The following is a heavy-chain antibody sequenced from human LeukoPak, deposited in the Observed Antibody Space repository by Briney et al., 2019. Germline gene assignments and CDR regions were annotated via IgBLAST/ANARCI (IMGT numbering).Heavy chain of an antibody. CDR3: ARDLPATGTALGYFDY. CDR2: ISAYYGNT. J-gene: IGHJ4*02. CDR1: GYAFSSYG. V-gene: IGHV1-18*01. D-gene: IGHD1-1*01. Sequence: ASVKVSCKASGYAFSSYGISWVRQAPGQGFEWMGWISAYYGNTNYAQKLQGRVTMTTDTSTSTAYMELRSLRSDDTAVYYCARDLPATGTALGYFDYWGQGTLVTVSS.